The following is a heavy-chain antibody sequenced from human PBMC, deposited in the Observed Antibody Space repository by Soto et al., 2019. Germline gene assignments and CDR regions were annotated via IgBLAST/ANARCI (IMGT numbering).Heavy chain of an antibody. CDR2: IWYDASNK. J-gene: IGHJ4*02. Sequence: QVQLVESGGGVVQPGRSLRLSCAASGFTFSSYGMHWVRQAPGKGLEWVAVIWYDASNKYYADSVKGRFTISRDNSKNKLYLPMNSLRAEDTAVYYCARDCAGYSSGWYQRGGFDYWGQGTLVTVSS. CDR1: GFTFSSYG. V-gene: IGHV3-33*01. CDR3: ARDCAGYSSGWYQRGGFDY. D-gene: IGHD6-19*01.